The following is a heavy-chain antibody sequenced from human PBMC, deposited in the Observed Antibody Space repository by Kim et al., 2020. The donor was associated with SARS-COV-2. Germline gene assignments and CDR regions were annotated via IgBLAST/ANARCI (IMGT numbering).Heavy chain of an antibody. V-gene: IGHV4-59*01. CDR3: AGRSAVPGFDY. J-gene: IGHJ4*02. CDR1: GVSIRNSY. Sequence: SETLSLNCNVSGVSIRNSYWSWIRQPPGKGLEWLGSTFYSGSTNYSPSLKSRVTISIDLSKSHFSLRLNSVTAADTTVYFCAGRSAVPGFDYWGQGAPVPVSS. CDR2: TFYSGST.